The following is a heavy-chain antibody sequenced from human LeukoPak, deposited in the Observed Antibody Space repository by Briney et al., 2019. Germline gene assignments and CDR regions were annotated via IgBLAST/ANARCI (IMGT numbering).Heavy chain of an antibody. CDR1: GGSISGYY. V-gene: IGHV4-34*01. Sequence: PSETLSLTCTVSGGSISGYYWSWIRQPPGKGLEWIGEINHSGSTNYNPSLKSRVTISVDTSKNQFSLKLSSVTAADTAVYYCASRLIAAAGKIVDYWGQGTLVTVSS. J-gene: IGHJ4*02. CDR2: INHSGST. CDR3: ASRLIAAAGKIVDY. D-gene: IGHD6-13*01.